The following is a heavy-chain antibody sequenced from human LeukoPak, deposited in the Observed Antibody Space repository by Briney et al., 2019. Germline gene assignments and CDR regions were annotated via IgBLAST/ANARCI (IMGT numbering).Heavy chain of an antibody. Sequence: LSETLSLTCTVSGGSISSYYWSWIRQPPGKGLEWIGYIYYSGSTNYNPSLKSRVTISVDTSKNQFSLKLSSVTAADTAVYYCARSVDTSAFDIWGQGTMVTVSS. CDR2: IYYSGST. J-gene: IGHJ3*02. CDR3: ARSVDTSAFDI. V-gene: IGHV4-59*01. CDR1: GGSISSYY. D-gene: IGHD5-18*01.